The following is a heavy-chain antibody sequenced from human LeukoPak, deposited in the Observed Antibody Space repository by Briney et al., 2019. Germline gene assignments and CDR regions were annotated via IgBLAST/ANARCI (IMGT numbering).Heavy chain of an antibody. Sequence: GGSLRLSCAASGFTFSDYYMSWIRQAPGKGLEWVSYISSSCSYTNYADSVKGRFTISRDNAKNSLYLQMNSLRAEDTAVYYCASSDYGDYILDYWGQGTLVTVSS. CDR1: GFTFSDYY. CDR3: ASSDYGDYILDY. D-gene: IGHD4-17*01. CDR2: ISSSCSYT. V-gene: IGHV3-11*06. J-gene: IGHJ4*02.